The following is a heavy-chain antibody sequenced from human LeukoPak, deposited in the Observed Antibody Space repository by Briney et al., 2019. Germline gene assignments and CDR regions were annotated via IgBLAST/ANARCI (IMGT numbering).Heavy chain of an antibody. CDR3: AKASGRTVTTWGDDAFGI. D-gene: IGHD4-17*01. CDR1: GGSISSYY. V-gene: IGHV4-59*01. Sequence: SETLSLTCTVSGGSISSYYWSWIRQPPGKGLEWIGYIYYSGSTNYNPSLKSRVTISVDTSKNQFSLKLSSVTAEDTAVYYCAKASGRTVTTWGDDAFGIWGQGTMVTVSS. CDR2: IYYSGST. J-gene: IGHJ3*02.